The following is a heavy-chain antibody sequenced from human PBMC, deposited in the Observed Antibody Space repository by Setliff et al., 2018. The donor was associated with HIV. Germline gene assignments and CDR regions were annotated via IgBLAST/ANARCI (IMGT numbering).Heavy chain of an antibody. J-gene: IGHJ6*02. CDR1: GFTFSSYG. Sequence: PGGSLRLSCAASGFTFSSYGMHWVRQAPGKGLEWVSYISSGSVNIFYADSVKGRFTISRDNAKNSLYLQMNSLRAEDTAIYYCARGSLRGVLALGMDVWGQGTTVTAP. CDR2: ISSGSVNI. CDR3: ARGSLRGVLALGMDV. D-gene: IGHD3-10*01. V-gene: IGHV3-48*04.